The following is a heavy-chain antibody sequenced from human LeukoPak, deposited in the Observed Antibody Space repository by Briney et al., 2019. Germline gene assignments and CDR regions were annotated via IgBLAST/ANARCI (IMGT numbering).Heavy chain of an antibody. D-gene: IGHD1-1*01. CDR3: ARGGSRVCDPYDGFDP. J-gene: IGHJ5*02. CDR2: IYHSGST. V-gene: IGHV4-38-2*01. Sequence: SETLSLTCAVPGYSIRSVYYWGWIRQPPGKGLEWIGSIYHSGSTYYNPSLKSRVTISVDTSKNQFSLKLSSVTAADTAVYYCARGGSRVCDPYDGFDPWGQGTLVTVSS. CDR1: GYSIRSVYY.